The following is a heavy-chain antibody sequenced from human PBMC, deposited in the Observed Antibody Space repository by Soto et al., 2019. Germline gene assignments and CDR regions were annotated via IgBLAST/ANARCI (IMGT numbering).Heavy chain of an antibody. Sequence: SSETLSLTCTVSGGSISSGDYYWRWIRQPPGKGLEWMGYIYYSGSTYYNPSLKSRVTISVDTSKNQFSLKLSSVTAADTAVYYCARDWYPEPGDRYYGMDVWGQGTTVTVSS. CDR2: IYYSGST. CDR1: GGSISSGDYY. CDR3: ARDWYPEPGDRYYGMDV. V-gene: IGHV4-30-4*01. J-gene: IGHJ6*02. D-gene: IGHD3-16*01.